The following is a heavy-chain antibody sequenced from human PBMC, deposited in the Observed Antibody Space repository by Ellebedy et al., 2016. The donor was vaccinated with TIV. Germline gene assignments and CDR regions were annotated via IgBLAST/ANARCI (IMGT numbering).Heavy chain of an antibody. J-gene: IGHJ4*02. D-gene: IGHD6-25*01. CDR2: IYWDDDE. V-gene: IGHV2-5*02. CDR1: GFSLTTSGVG. CDR3: ALRRLEAAVN. Sequence: SGPTLVXPTQTLTLTCTFSGFSLTTSGVGVGWIRQPPGKTLEWLAIIYWDDDERYIPSLKTRLTITKDTSKNQVLLTITNMDPVDTATYYCALRRLEAAVNWGQGTLVTVSS.